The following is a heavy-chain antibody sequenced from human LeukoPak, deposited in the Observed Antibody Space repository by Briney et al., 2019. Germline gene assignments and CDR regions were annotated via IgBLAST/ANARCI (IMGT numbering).Heavy chain of an antibody. V-gene: IGHV3-7*01. CDR2: IKQDGSEK. CDR3: ATSTGFFSPFDN. Sequence: GGSLRLSCSASGFTFSVHWMSWVRQAPGKGLERVANIKQDGSEKYYVDSVKGRFTISRDNAKNSLYLQMNSLRAEDTAVYYCATSTGFFSPFDNWGQGTLVTVSS. D-gene: IGHD1-1*01. J-gene: IGHJ4*02. CDR1: GFTFSVHW.